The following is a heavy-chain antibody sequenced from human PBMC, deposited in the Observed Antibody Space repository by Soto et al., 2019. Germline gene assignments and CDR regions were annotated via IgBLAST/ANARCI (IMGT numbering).Heavy chain of an antibody. D-gene: IGHD2-15*01. CDR3: ARHFVAVVSKGWRY. J-gene: IGHJ4*01. Sequence: PSDTLSLTCNVSGGSIDRSNYYWDWLRHPPGKRLEWIGTTYYNGNAYYILSLKCRVSMSVDTSKNQFSLKLVSVTAADTAVYYCARHFVAVVSKGWRYW. CDR1: GGSIDRSNYY. V-gene: IGHV4-39*01. CDR2: TYYNGNA.